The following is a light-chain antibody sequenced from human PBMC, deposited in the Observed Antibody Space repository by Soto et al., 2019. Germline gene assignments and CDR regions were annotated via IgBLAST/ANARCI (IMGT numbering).Light chain of an antibody. J-gene: IGKJ5*01. V-gene: IGKV3-15*01. CDR2: DTS. CDR1: QSVSSK. CDR3: QQYNVWPPIT. Sequence: EIVMTQSPATLSVSPGERATLPCRASQSVSSKLAWYQQRPGQAPRLVIYDTSTRATGIPARFSGSGSGTEFTLTISSLQSEDFAVYYCQQYNVWPPITFGQGTRLEIK.